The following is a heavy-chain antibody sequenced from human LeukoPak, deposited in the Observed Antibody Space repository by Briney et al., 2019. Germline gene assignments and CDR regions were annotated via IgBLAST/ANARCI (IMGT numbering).Heavy chain of an antibody. V-gene: IGHV3-23*01. D-gene: IGHD7-27*01. Sequence: GGSLRLSCAASGFTFSSSAMSWVRQAPGKGLEWVSGITPDAGRTYYADSVKGRFTIYRDNSKNAVYLQMNSLGAEDTAVYYCVQDWAWGAFGYWGQGTLVTVSS. CDR2: ITPDAGRT. CDR1: GFTFSSSA. J-gene: IGHJ4*02. CDR3: VQDWAWGAFGY.